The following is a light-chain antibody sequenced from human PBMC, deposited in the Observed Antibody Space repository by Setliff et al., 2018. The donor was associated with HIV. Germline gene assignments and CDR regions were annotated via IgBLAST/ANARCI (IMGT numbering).Light chain of an antibody. V-gene: IGLV2-14*01. J-gene: IGLJ3*02. CDR2: EVN. CDR3: SSFTSSNTWV. CDR1: DSDVGGYNY. Sequence: QSVLAQPASVSGSPGQSITISCTGTDSDVGGYNYVSWYQQHPGKAPKLMIYEVNNRPSGVSNRFSGSESGNTASLTISGLQAEDEADYFCSSFTSSNTWVFGGGTKVTVL.